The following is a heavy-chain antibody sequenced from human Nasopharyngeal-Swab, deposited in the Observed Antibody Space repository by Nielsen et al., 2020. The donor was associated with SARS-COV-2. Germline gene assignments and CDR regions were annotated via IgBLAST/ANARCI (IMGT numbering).Heavy chain of an antibody. CDR1: GYTFTSYG. Sequence: ASVKVSSKASGYTFTSYGISWVRQAPGQGLEWMGWISAYNGNTNYAQKLQGRVTMTTDTSTSTAYMELRSLRSDDTAVYYCARDVGDYGDYSVSFDYWGQGTLVTVSS. D-gene: IGHD4-17*01. CDR3: ARDVGDYGDYSVSFDY. V-gene: IGHV1-18*01. CDR2: ISAYNGNT. J-gene: IGHJ4*02.